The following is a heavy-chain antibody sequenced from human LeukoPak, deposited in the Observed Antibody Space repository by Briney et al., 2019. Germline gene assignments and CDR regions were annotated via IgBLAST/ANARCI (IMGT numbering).Heavy chain of an antibody. D-gene: IGHD3-22*01. CDR1: GGSISSYY. V-gene: IGHV4-59*01. CDR3: AREDYYDTFIDY. CDR2: IYYSGST. J-gene: IGHJ4*02. Sequence: PSETPSLTCTGSGGSISSYYWSWIRQPPGKGLEWIGYIYYSGSTNYNPSLKSRVTISVDTSKNQFSLKLRSVTAADTAVYYCAREDYYDTFIDYWGQGTLVTVSS.